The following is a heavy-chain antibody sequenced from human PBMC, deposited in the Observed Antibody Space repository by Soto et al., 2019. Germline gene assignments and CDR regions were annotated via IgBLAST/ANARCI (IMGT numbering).Heavy chain of an antibody. CDR1: GFTFSDYY. CDR3: GSDRGSGSSLGY. J-gene: IGHJ4*02. V-gene: IGHV3-11*05. D-gene: IGHD3-10*01. CDR2: ISSSSSYT. Sequence: QVQLVESGGGLVKPGGSLRLSCAASGFTFSDYYMSWIRQAPGKGLEWVSYISSSSSYTNYADSVKGRFNISRDNAKNSLYLQMNSLRDEDTAVYYCGSDRGSGSSLGYWGQGTLVTVSS.